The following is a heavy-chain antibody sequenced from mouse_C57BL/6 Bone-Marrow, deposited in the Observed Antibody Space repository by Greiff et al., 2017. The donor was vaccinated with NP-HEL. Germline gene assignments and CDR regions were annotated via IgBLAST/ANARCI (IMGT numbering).Heavy chain of an antibody. J-gene: IGHJ4*01. V-gene: IGHV14-2*01. Sequence: VHVKQSGAELVKPGASVKLSCTASGFNIKDYYMHWVKQRTEQGLEWIGRIDPEDGETQYAPKFQGKATITADTSSNTSYLQLSSLTSEYTAVYYYARDYYGVHYAMDYWGQGTTVTVSS. CDR2: IDPEDGET. CDR1: GFNIKDYY. CDR3: ARDYYGVHYAMDY. D-gene: IGHD1-1*01.